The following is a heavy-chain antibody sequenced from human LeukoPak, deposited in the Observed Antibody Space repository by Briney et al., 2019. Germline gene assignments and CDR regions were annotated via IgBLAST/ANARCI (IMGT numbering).Heavy chain of an antibody. CDR1: GFTVSSNY. Sequence: GGSLRLSCAASGFTVSSNYMSWVRQAPGKGLEWVSVIYSGGSTYYADSVKGRFTISRDNSKNTLCLQMNSLRAEDTAVYYCARDGGGDSGSYYFDYWGQGTLVTVSS. V-gene: IGHV3-53*01. CDR2: IYSGGST. D-gene: IGHD2-21*02. CDR3: ARDGGGDSGSYYFDY. J-gene: IGHJ4*02.